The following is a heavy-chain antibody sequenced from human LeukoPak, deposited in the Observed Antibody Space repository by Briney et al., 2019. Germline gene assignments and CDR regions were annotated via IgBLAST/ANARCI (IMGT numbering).Heavy chain of an antibody. D-gene: IGHD3-3*01. CDR3: ARHLNADFWSAIGGGYFDY. Sequence: SETLSLTCTVSGGSISSSSYYWGWIRQPPGKGLEWIGSIYYSGSTYYNPSLKSRVTISVDTSKNQFSLKLSSVTAADTAVYYCARHLNADFWSAIGGGYFDYWGQGTLVTVSS. CDR1: GGSISSSSYY. CDR2: IYYSGST. J-gene: IGHJ4*02. V-gene: IGHV4-39*01.